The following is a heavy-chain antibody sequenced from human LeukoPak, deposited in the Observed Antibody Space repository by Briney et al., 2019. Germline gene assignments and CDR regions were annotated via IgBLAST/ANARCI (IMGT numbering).Heavy chain of an antibody. CDR2: IYNDGSI. V-gene: IGHV3-53*05. J-gene: IGHJ4*02. CDR1: GFTFSSYS. CDR3: ARGPWDC. Sequence: GGSLRLSCTASGFTFSSYSMSWVRQAPGKGLEWVSVIYNDGSIFYADSVKGRFTISRDNAKNTVYLQMNSLRVEDTAVYYCARGPWDCWGQGTLVTVSS.